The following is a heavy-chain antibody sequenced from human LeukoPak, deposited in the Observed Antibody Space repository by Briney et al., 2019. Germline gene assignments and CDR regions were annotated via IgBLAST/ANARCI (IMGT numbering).Heavy chain of an antibody. CDR1: GGTFSSYA. V-gene: IGHV1-69*05. Sequence: ASVKVSCKASGGTFSSYAISWVRQAPGQGLEWMGGSVPKFGTPNYAQKFQGRLTITTDETTSTAYMELGSLTSEDTAVYYCARSTTTTMGLYYYYMDVWGKGTTVTVSS. D-gene: IGHD5-24*01. J-gene: IGHJ6*03. CDR3: ARSTTTTMGLYYYYMDV. CDR2: SVPKFGTP.